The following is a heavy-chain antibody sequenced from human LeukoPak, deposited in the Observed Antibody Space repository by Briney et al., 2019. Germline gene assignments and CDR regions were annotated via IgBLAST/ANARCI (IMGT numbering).Heavy chain of an antibody. CDR2: ISYDDGTNK. V-gene: IGHV3-30-3*01. CDR3: ARLNLGYGYFLEATKHDY. CDR1: GFTFSTYP. J-gene: IGHJ4*02. D-gene: IGHD5-18*01. Sequence: GRSLRLSCAASGFTFSTYPMHWVRQPPGKGLEWVAVISYDDGTNKYYADSVKGRFTISRDNSKNTLYLQMNSLRAEDTAVYYCARLNLGYGYFLEATKHDYWGQGTLVTVSS.